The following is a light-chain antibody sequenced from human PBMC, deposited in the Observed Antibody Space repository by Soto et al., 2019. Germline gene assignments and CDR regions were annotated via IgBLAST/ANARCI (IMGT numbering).Light chain of an antibody. Sequence: EIVLTQSPGTLSLSPGERATLSCRASQSVSSSYLAWYQQKPGQAPRLLIYGASSRATGIPDRFSGSGSGKDFTLTIRRLEPEDFAVYYWQLYLRSPYTFGQGTKLEIK. CDR1: QSVSSSY. CDR3: QLYLRSPYT. J-gene: IGKJ2*01. V-gene: IGKV3-20*01. CDR2: GAS.